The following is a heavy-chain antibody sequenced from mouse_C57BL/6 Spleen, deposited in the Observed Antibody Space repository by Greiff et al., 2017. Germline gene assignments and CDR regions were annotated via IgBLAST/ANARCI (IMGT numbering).Heavy chain of an antibody. CDR2: ISSGSSTI. CDR1: GFTFSDYG. D-gene: IGHD2-4*01. Sequence: VQLKESGGGLVKPGGSLKLSCAASGFTFSDYGMHWVRQAPEKGLEWVAYISSGSSTIYYADTVKGRFTISRDNAKNTLFLQMTSLRSEDTAMYYCARNYDYAYYYAMDYWGQGTSVTVSS. V-gene: IGHV5-17*01. J-gene: IGHJ4*01. CDR3: ARNYDYAYYYAMDY.